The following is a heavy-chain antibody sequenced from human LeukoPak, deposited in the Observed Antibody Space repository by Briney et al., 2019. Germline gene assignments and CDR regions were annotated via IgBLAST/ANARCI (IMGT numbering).Heavy chain of an antibody. CDR1: GYTFIDFY. CDR3: ARVVGNYVWGSYRPEGCFDS. J-gene: IGHJ4*02. D-gene: IGHD3-16*02. V-gene: IGHV1/OR15-2*02. Sequence: ASVKVSCKASGYTFIDFYMHWVRQAPGQGLEWMGWINMYNGNTDYAQKLQGRVTMTTDTSTSTAYMELRSLRSDDTAVYYCARVVGNYVWGSYRPEGCFDSWGQGTLVTVSS. CDR2: INMYNGNT.